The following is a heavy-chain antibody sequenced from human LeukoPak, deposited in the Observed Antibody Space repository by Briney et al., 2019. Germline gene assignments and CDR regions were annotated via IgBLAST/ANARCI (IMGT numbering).Heavy chain of an antibody. Sequence: GASVKVSCKASGGTFSSFAISWVRQAPGQGLEWMGVINPSGGSTSYAQKFQGRVTMTRDTSTSTVYMELSSLRSEDTAVYYCAREPSGHNWFDPWGQGTLVTVSS. CDR1: GGTFSSFA. V-gene: IGHV1-46*01. CDR3: AREPSGHNWFDP. D-gene: IGHD7-27*01. J-gene: IGHJ5*02. CDR2: INPSGGST.